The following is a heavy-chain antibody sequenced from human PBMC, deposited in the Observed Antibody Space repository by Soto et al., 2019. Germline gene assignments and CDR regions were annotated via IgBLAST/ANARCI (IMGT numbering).Heavy chain of an antibody. CDR1: GGTFSSYA. J-gene: IGHJ6*02. D-gene: IGHD2-2*01. CDR3: ARSQGSSTSLEIYYYYYYGMDV. CDR2: IIPISGTA. Sequence: QVQLVQSGAEVKKPGSSGKVSCKASGGTFSSYAISWVRQAPGQGLEWMGGIIPISGTANYAQKFQGRVTITADEFTSTAYMELSSLRSEDTAVYYCARSQGSSTSLEIYYYYYYGMDVWGQGTTVTVSS. V-gene: IGHV1-69*01.